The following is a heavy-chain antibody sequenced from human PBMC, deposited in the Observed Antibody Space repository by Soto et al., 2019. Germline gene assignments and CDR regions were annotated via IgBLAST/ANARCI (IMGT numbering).Heavy chain of an antibody. J-gene: IGHJ4*02. Sequence: PSETLSLTCSVSGASISSRDYYWGWIRQTPGKGLEWIGNIDYNGVTYYNPSLKSRVTVSKDTSKNQFTLKLASVTAAATAIYYCGRVMIGTSRHTDSDYWGQGTQFTVSS. V-gene: IGHV4-39*01. D-gene: IGHD2-2*01. CDR3: GRVMIGTSRHTDSDY. CDR1: GASISSRDYY. CDR2: IDYNGVT.